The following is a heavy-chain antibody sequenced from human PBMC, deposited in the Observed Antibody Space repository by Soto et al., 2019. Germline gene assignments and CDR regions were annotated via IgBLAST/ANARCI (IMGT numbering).Heavy chain of an antibody. CDR3: ARDGPGGGNDDFDY. D-gene: IGHD2-15*01. CDR2: MNPNNSDT. J-gene: IGHJ4*02. Sequence: ASVKVSCKASAYTFTGYYIHWVRQAPGQGLEWMGWMNPNNSDTRYAPQLQGRVTMTRDTSVNTAYMDLRSLGSDDSAIYYCARDGPGGGNDDFDYWGQGTLVTVS. V-gene: IGHV1-2*02. CDR1: AYTFTGYY.